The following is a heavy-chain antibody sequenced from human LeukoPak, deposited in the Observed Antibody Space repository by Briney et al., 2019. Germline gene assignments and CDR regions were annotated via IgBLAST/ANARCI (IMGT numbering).Heavy chain of an antibody. D-gene: IGHD6-13*01. V-gene: IGHV1-18*01. CDR2: VSAYSGDT. J-gene: IGHJ4*02. CDR3: AKIAASDTGEGY. CDR1: GYTFTSIG. Sequence: ASVKVSCKASGYTFTSIGIGCVRQAPGQGLEWMGWVSAYSGDTDDAQNFQGRVTMTRDTSTSTVYMELSSLSSEDTAIYYCAKIAASDTGEGYWGQGTLVTVSS.